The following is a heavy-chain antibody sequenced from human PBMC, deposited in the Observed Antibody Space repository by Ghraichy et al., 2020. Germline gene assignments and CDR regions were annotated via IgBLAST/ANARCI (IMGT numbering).Heavy chain of an antibody. J-gene: IGHJ5*02. CDR2: INPNSGGT. Sequence: ASVKVSCKASGYTFTGYYMHWVRQAPGQGLEWMGWINPNSGGTNYAQKFQGRVTMTRDTSISTAYMELSRLRSDDTAVYYCARVVFGDTQQLVWWFDPWGQGTLVTVSS. D-gene: IGHD6-13*01. CDR1: GYTFTGYY. CDR3: ARVVFGDTQQLVWWFDP. V-gene: IGHV1-2*02.